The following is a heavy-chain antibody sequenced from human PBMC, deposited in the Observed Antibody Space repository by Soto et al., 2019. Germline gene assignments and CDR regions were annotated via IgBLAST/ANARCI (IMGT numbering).Heavy chain of an antibody. CDR1: GFTFSDYY. CDR2: ISSSGSTI. V-gene: IGHV3-11*01. CDR3: ARSSRDGVGPNTVTTSDY. Sequence: PGGSLRLSCAASGFTFSDYYMSWIRQAPGKGLEWVSYISSSGSTIYYADSVKGRFTISRDNAKNSLYLQMNSLRAEDTAVYYCARSSRDGVGPNTVTTSDYWGQGTLVTVSS. J-gene: IGHJ4*02. D-gene: IGHD4-17*01.